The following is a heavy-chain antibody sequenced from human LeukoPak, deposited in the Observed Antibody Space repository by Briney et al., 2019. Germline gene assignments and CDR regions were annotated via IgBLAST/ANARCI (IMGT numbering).Heavy chain of an antibody. V-gene: IGHV3-7*01. Sequence: GGSLRLSCATSGFTFSNTWMAWVRQAPGKGLAWVANINQDARTKQYVDSVKGRFTISRDNAKNSLYLQMNSLTAKDTAIYYCARDQTGSLDYWGQGTLVTVSS. CDR2: INQDARTK. CDR1: GFTFSNTW. CDR3: ARDQTGSLDY. J-gene: IGHJ4*02. D-gene: IGHD1-26*01.